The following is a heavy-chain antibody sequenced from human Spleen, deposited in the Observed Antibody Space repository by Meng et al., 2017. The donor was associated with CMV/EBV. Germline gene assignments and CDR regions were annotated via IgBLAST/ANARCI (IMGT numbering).Heavy chain of an antibody. CDR3: ARDHRRGDLRHWFFDL. J-gene: IGHJ2*01. V-gene: IGHV4-30-4*08. CDR2: INYSGIT. CDR1: GSISSGDYY. D-gene: IGHD2-21*02. Sequence: GSISSGDYYWSGIRQTPGQGLEWIGYINYSGITYYNPSLKSRVAISVDTSKKQFSLNLSSVTAADTAMYFCARDHRRGDLRHWFFDLWGRGTLVTVSS.